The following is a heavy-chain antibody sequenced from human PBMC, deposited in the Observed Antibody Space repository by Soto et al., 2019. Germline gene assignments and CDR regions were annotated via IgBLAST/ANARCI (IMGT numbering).Heavy chain of an antibody. D-gene: IGHD3-22*01. J-gene: IGHJ4*02. V-gene: IGHV3-48*01. CDR3: ARPDYYDTTGYYED. CDR1: GFPISRYN. CDR2: ISRGSDTI. Sequence: PGGSKRLSCAASGFPISRYNMNRVRPDTGKGLEWVSYISRGSDTIYYANSVKGRFTISRDNAKNSLFLQMNSLRAEDTAVYYCARPDYYDTTGYYEDWGQGTQVTVSS.